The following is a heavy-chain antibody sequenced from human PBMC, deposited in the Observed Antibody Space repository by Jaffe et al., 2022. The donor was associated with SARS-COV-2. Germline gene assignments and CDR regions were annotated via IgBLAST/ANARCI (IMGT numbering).Heavy chain of an antibody. CDR2: IYYSGST. D-gene: IGHD2-15*01. Sequence: QLQLQESGPGLVKPSETLSLTCTVSGGSISSSSYYWGWIRQPPGKGLEWIGSIYYSGSTYYNPSLKSRVTISVDTSKNQFSLKLSSVTAADTAVYYCARQNAMTYCSGGSCSPYYFDYWGQGTLVTVSS. J-gene: IGHJ4*02. V-gene: IGHV4-39*01. CDR1: GGSISSSSYY. CDR3: ARQNAMTYCSGGSCSPYYFDY.